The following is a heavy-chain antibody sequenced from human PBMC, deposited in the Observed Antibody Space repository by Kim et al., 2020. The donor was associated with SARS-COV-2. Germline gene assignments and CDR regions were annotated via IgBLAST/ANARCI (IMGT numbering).Heavy chain of an antibody. D-gene: IGHD3-22*01. V-gene: IGHV4-31*02. J-gene: IGHJ4*02. CDR3: ARERDSSGSRAFDY. Sequence: NPSLQSRVTISVDTAKNQFSLKLSSVTAADTAVYYCARERDSSGSRAFDYWGQGTLVTVSS.